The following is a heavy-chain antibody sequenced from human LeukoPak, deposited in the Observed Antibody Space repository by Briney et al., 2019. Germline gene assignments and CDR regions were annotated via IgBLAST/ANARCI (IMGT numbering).Heavy chain of an antibody. Sequence: SETLSLTCAVYGGSFSGYYWSWIRQPPGKGLEWIGEINHSGSTNYNPSLKSRVTISVDTSKNQFSLKLSSVTAADTAVYYCAGTPAAQINYWGQGTLVTVSS. CDR2: INHSGST. D-gene: IGHD2-2*01. CDR3: AGTPAAQINY. CDR1: GGSFSGYY. V-gene: IGHV4-34*01. J-gene: IGHJ4*02.